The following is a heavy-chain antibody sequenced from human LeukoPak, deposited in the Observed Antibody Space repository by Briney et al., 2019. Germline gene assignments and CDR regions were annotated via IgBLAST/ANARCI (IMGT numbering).Heavy chain of an antibody. CDR1: GFTFSNYW. J-gene: IGHJ4*02. CDR3: ARVGGYYYDSSGYYRPIDY. D-gene: IGHD3-22*01. CDR2: IDNGGSDT. V-gene: IGHV3-74*01. Sequence: TGGSLRLSCAASGFTFSNYWMHWVRQAPGKGLVWVSRIDNGGSDTRHADSVKGRFTISRDNAKNTLYLQMNSLRAEDTAVYYCARVGGYYYDSSGYYRPIDYWGQGTLVTVSS.